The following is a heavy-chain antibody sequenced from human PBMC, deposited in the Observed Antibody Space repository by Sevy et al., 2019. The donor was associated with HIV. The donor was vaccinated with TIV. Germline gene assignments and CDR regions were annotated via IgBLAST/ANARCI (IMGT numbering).Heavy chain of an antibody. D-gene: IGHD6-19*01. J-gene: IGHJ4*02. CDR1: GDSISSYY. Sequence: SETLSLNCTVSGDSISSYYWSWIRQPPGKGLEWIGYLYYSGITNYNPSLKSRVTISGDTSKNQFSLKLSSVTAADTAVYYCARGLAYYFDYWGQGTLVTVSS. CDR3: ARGLAYYFDY. V-gene: IGHV4-59*01. CDR2: LYYSGIT.